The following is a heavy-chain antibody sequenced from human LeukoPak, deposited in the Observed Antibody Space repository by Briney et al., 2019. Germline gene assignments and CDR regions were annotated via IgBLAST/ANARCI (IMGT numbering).Heavy chain of an antibody. CDR1: GFTFSSYA. CDR2: ISGSDSST. D-gene: IGHD6-19*01. J-gene: IGHJ4*02. Sequence: PGGSLRLSCAASGFTFSSYAMSWVRQAPGKGLEWVSGISGSDSSTYYADSVKGRFTISRDNSKNTLYLQMNSLRAEDTAVYYCAKSFKPYNSGWYYFDYWGQGTLVTVSS. V-gene: IGHV3-23*01. CDR3: AKSFKPYNSGWYYFDY.